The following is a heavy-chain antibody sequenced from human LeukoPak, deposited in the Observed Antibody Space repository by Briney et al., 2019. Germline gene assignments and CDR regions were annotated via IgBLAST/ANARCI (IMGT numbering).Heavy chain of an antibody. J-gene: IGHJ4*02. V-gene: IGHV1-69*13. Sequence: SVTVSCTASGGTFSSYAISWVRQAPGQGLEWMGGIIPIFGTANYAQKFQGRVTITADESTSTAYMELSSLRSEDTAVYYCARGRDSGWLTTYYFDYWGQGTLVTVSS. CDR3: ARGRDSGWLTTYYFDY. CDR2: IIPIFGTA. CDR1: GGTFSSYA. D-gene: IGHD6-19*01.